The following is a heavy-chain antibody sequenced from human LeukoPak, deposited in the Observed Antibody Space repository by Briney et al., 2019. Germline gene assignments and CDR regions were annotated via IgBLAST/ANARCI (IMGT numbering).Heavy chain of an antibody. V-gene: IGHV3-15*01. CDR3: TTDPGRYDFWSGYYTFDY. CDR2: IKSKTDGGTT. CDR1: GFTFSNAW. J-gene: IGHJ4*02. D-gene: IGHD3-3*01. Sequence: PGGSLRLSCAASGFTFSNAWMSWVRQAPGKGLEWVGRIKSKTDGGTTDYAAPVKGRFTISRDDSKTTLYLQMNSLKTEDTAVYYCTTDPGRYDFWSGYYTFDYWGQGTLVTVSS.